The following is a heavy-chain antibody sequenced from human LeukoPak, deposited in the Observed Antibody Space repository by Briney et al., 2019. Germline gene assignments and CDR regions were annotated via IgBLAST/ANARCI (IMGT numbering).Heavy chain of an antibody. CDR1: GFTFNTYT. Sequence: PGESLRCSGAASGFTFNTYTRDWVPQAPGKGLKWGSGISNSGGSTYYADSVKGRFTISRDNSKNPLYLQLNSLRAEDTALYYCAKGQERESRLDYWGQGTLVTVSS. D-gene: IGHD1-1*01. V-gene: IGHV3-23*01. J-gene: IGHJ4*02. CDR3: AKGQERESRLDY. CDR2: ISNSGGST.